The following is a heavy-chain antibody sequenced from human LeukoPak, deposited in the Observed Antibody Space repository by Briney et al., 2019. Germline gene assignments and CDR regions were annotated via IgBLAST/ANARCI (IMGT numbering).Heavy chain of an antibody. CDR3: ARDAAGGGFDY. D-gene: IGHD2-15*01. CDR2: ISSGGSTI. CDR1: GFTFSDYY. J-gene: IGHJ4*02. Sequence: GGSLRLSCAASGFTFSDYYMSWIRQAPGKGLEWLSYISSGGSTIYYADSVKGRFTISRENAENSLYLQMNSLRAEDTAVYYCARDAAGGGFDYWGQGTLVTVSS. V-gene: IGHV3-11*01.